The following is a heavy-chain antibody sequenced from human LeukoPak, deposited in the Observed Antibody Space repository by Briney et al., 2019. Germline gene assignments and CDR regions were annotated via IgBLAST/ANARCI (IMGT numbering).Heavy chain of an antibody. D-gene: IGHD3-9*01. CDR3: AKEGIRYFDWLGY. Sequence: ASVKVSCKVSGYTLTELSMHWVRQAPGKGLEWMGGFDPENGKTIYAQRFQGRVTMPEDTSTDTAYMELSSLRSEDTAVYFCAKEGIRYFDWLGYWGQGTLVTVSS. J-gene: IGHJ4*02. CDR1: GYTLTELS. V-gene: IGHV1-24*01. CDR2: FDPENGKT.